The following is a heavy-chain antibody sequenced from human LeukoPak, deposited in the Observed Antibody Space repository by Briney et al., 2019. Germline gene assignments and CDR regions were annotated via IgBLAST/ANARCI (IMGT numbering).Heavy chain of an antibody. V-gene: IGHV3-21*01. CDR2: ISSSSAYI. D-gene: IGHD3-9*01. CDR1: GFTFSTYS. J-gene: IGHJ4*02. Sequence: GGSLRLSCAASGFTFSTYSMNWVRQAPGKGLEWVSSISSSSAYINYADSVKGRFTISRDNAKNSLYLQMNSLRAEDTAVYYCARVDYDVSTGYQNYFEYWGQGTLVTVSS. CDR3: ARVDYDVSTGYQNYFEY.